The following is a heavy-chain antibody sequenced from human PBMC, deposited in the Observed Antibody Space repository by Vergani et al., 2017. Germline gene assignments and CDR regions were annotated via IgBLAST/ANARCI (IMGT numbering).Heavy chain of an antibody. D-gene: IGHD6-13*01. CDR1: GGSISSGSYY. Sequence: QVQLQESGPGLVKPSQTLSLTCTVSGGSISSGSYYWSWIRQPAGKGLEWIGRIYTSGSTNYNPSLKSRVTISVDTSKNQFSLKLSSVTAADTAVYYCARAGVLHKAPDYWGQGTLVTVSS. CDR2: IYTSGST. J-gene: IGHJ4*02. V-gene: IGHV4-61*02. CDR3: ARAGVLHKAPDY.